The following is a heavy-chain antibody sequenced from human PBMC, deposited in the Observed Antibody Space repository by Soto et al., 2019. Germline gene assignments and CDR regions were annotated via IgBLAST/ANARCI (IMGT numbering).Heavy chain of an antibody. J-gene: IGHJ4*02. Sequence: SETLSLTCTVSGGSISSSSYYWGWIRQPPGKGLEWIGSIYYRGGTYYNPSLKSRVTISVDPSKNQFFLKLSSVTAADTAVYYCALSGVDTAMALDYWGQGTLVTVSS. D-gene: IGHD5-18*01. CDR3: ALSGVDTAMALDY. CDR2: IYYRGGT. CDR1: GGSISSSSYY. V-gene: IGHV4-39*01.